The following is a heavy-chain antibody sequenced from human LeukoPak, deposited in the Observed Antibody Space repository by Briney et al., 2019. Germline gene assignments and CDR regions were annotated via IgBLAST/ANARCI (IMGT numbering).Heavy chain of an antibody. CDR1: GGTFSSYA. CDR3: ARGLSYGDLYFDY. D-gene: IGHD4-17*01. CDR2: IIPIFGTA. J-gene: IGHJ4*02. V-gene: IGHV1-69*13. Sequence: SVKVSCKASGGTFSSYAISWVRQAPGQGLEWMGGIIPIFGTANYAQEFQGRVTITADESTSTAYMELSSLRSEDTAVYYCARGLSYGDLYFDYWGQGTLVTVSS.